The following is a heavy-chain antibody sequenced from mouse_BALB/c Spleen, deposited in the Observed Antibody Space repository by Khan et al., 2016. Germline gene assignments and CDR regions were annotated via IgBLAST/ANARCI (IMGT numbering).Heavy chain of an antibody. CDR3: ARGVGPDY. J-gene: IGHJ2*01. D-gene: IGHD4-1*01. CDR1: GYVFSSYW. V-gene: IGHV1-80*01. CDR2: IYPGDGDT. Sequence: VRLQQSGAELVRPGSSVKISCKASGYVFSSYWMNWVKQRPGQGLEWIGQIYPGDGDTNYNGKFKGKATLTADKSSSTAYMQLSSLTSEDSAVYFCARGVGPDYWGQGTTLTVSS.